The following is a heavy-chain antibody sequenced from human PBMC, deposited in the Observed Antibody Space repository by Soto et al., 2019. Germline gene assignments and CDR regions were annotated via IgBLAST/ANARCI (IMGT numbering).Heavy chain of an antibody. CDR1: GFTFSSYG. D-gene: IGHD2-15*01. CDR2: ISYDGSNK. J-gene: IGHJ6*02. V-gene: IGHV3-30*18. CDR3: AKGRPVVRHYYYYGMDV. Sequence: QVQLVESGGGVVQPGRSLRLSCAASGFTFSSYGMHWVRQAPGKGLEWVAVISYDGSNKYYADSVKGRFTISRDNSKNTLYLKMNSLRAEDTAVYYCAKGRPVVRHYYYYGMDVWGQGTTVTVSS.